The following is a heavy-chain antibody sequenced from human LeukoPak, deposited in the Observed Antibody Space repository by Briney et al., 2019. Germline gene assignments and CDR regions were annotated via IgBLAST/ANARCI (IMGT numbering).Heavy chain of an antibody. CDR3: ARHGIGVTDKDIVVMRAASELGF. CDR2: IDYSWST. J-gene: IGHJ4*02. D-gene: IGHD2-15*01. Sequence: SETLPLTCTVSGGSIYTYYWSWIRQPPGKALEWIGHIDYSWSTNFKPSLRSRVTISVDTSKNQFSLKLTSVTAADTAVYYCARHGIGVTDKDIVVMRAASELGFWGRGILVTVSS. CDR1: GGSIYTYY. V-gene: IGHV4-59*08.